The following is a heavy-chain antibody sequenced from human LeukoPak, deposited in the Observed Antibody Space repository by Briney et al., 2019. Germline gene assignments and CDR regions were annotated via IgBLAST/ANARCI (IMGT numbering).Heavy chain of an antibody. Sequence: GGSLRLSCAVSGFTFSSYAMSWVRQAQGKGLEWVSAISGSGGSTYYADSVKGRFTISRDNSKNTLYLQMNSLRAEDTAVYYCAKVLALLIAVADYDAFDIWGQGTMVTVSS. D-gene: IGHD6-19*01. CDR3: AKVLALLIAVADYDAFDI. CDR2: ISGSGGST. J-gene: IGHJ3*02. CDR1: GFTFSSYA. V-gene: IGHV3-23*01.